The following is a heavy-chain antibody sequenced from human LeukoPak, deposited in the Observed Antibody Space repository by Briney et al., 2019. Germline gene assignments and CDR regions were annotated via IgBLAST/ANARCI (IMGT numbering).Heavy chain of an antibody. D-gene: IGHD2-2*01. CDR2: ISYDGSNK. J-gene: IGHJ6*03. CDR3: ARDIGRGSHIVVVRGYMDV. Sequence: GRSLRLSCAASGFTFSSYAMHWARQAPGKGLEWVAVISYDGSNKYYADSVKGRFTISRDNSKNTLYLQMNSLRAEDTAVYYCARDIGRGSHIVVVRGYMDVWGKGTTVTVSS. V-gene: IGHV3-30*04. CDR1: GFTFSSYA.